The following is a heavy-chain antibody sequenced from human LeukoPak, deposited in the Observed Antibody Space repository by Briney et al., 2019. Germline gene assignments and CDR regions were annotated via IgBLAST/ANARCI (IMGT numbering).Heavy chain of an antibody. V-gene: IGHV3-9*01. CDR3: ARKWSGYSYGQGGTRLDYGMDV. D-gene: IGHD5-18*01. J-gene: IGHJ6*02. Sequence: GGSLRLSCAASGFTFDDYAMHWVRQAPGKGLEWVSGISWNSGSIVYADSVKGRFTISRDNAKNSLYLQMNSLRAEDTALYYCARKWSGYSYGQGGTRLDYGMDVWGQGTTVTVSS. CDR2: ISWNSGSI. CDR1: GFTFDDYA.